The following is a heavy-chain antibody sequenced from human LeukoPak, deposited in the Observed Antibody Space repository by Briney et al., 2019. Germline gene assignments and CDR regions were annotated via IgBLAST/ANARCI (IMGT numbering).Heavy chain of an antibody. V-gene: IGHV1-8*01. CDR3: ARGDGTGYYYYYYMDV. CDR2: MNPNSGNT. D-gene: IGHD4-17*01. Sequence: ASVKVSCKASGYTFTSYDINWVRQATGQGLEWMGWMNPNSGNTGHAQKFQGRVTMTRNTSISTAYMELSSLRSEDTAVYYCARGDGTGYYYYYYMDVWGKGTTVTVSS. J-gene: IGHJ6*03. CDR1: GYTFTSYD.